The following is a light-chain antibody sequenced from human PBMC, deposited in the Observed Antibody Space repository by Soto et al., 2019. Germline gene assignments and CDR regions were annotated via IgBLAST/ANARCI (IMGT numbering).Light chain of an antibody. Sequence: QSALTQLASVSGSPGQSITISCTGTRSDVGGYNFVSWFQQHPGKAPKLIIYEVTNRPSGISNRFSGSKSGNTASLTISGLQAEDEADYYCSSYVSSRTYVFGTGTKLTVL. CDR2: EVT. J-gene: IGLJ1*01. CDR1: RSDVGGYNF. CDR3: SSYVSSRTYV. V-gene: IGLV2-14*01.